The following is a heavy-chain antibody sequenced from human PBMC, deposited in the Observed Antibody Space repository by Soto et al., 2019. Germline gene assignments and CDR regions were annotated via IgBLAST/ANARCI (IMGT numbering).Heavy chain of an antibody. J-gene: IGHJ4*02. D-gene: IGHD2-15*01. CDR3: ARGPGGPDGPGDY. V-gene: IGHV1-3*01. CDR1: GYTFTRYA. CDR2: INAGNGNT. Sequence: QVQLVQSGAEVKKPGASVKVSCKASGYTFTRYAMHWVRQAPRQRLEWMGWINAGNGNTKYSQKFQGRVTITRDTSASTAYMELSSLRSEDTAVYYCARGPGGPDGPGDYWGQGTLVTVSS.